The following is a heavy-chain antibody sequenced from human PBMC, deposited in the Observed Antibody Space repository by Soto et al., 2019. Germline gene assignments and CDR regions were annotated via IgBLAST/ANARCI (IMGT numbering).Heavy chain of an antibody. D-gene: IGHD2-8*01. V-gene: IGHV6-1*01. Sequence: QVQLQQSGPGLVKPSQTLSLTCVISGDSVSSNSAMWNWIRQSPSRGLEWLARTYYRSNWYSDYVVSVKSRITSNPDTSKNPFSLQLYSVTPEDTAVYYCARDGVVRNTGGYGMDVWGQGTTVTVSS. CDR2: TYYRSNWYS. J-gene: IGHJ6*02. CDR1: GDSVSSNSAM. CDR3: ARDGVVRNTGGYGMDV.